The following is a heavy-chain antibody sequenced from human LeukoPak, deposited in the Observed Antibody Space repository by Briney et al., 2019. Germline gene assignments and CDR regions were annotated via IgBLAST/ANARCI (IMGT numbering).Heavy chain of an antibody. D-gene: IGHD3-16*01. CDR1: GFIFSSYE. Sequence: GGSLRLSCAASGFIFSSYELYWVRQGPGKALEWISYISSSSSTIKYADSVRGRFTSSRDDARESLYLQMNSLRAEDTAIYYCGASRQYVGAFDIWGQGTLVTVSS. J-gene: IGHJ3*02. CDR2: ISSSSSTI. V-gene: IGHV3-48*03. CDR3: GASRQYVGAFDI.